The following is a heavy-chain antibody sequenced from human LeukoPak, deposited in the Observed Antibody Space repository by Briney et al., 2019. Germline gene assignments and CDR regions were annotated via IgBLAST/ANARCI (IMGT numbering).Heavy chain of an antibody. Sequence: PSETLSLTCTVSGGSISSSSYYWSWIRQPAGKGLEWIGRIYTSGSTNYNPSLKSRVTMSVDTSKNQFSLKLSSVTAADTAVYYCARDGSGSYYFNWFDPWGQGTLVTVSS. D-gene: IGHD3-10*01. J-gene: IGHJ5*02. V-gene: IGHV4-61*02. CDR3: ARDGSGSYYFNWFDP. CDR1: GGSISSSSYY. CDR2: IYTSGST.